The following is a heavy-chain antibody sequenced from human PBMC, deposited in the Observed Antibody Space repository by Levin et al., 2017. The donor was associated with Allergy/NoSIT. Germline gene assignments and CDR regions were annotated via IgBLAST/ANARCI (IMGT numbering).Heavy chain of an antibody. CDR2: INWNGDKR. V-gene: IGHV3-20*01. J-gene: IGHJ4*02. D-gene: IGHD6-13*01. CDR3: ARLFRSSSWSLFDY. CDR1: GFTFDDYG. Sequence: ASVKVSCTGSGFTFDDYGMGWVRRSPERGLEWVSGINWNGDKRVYAESMKGRFTISRDNGQKSVYLEINNARADDSAFYHCARLFRSSSWSLFDYWGQGVLVTVSS.